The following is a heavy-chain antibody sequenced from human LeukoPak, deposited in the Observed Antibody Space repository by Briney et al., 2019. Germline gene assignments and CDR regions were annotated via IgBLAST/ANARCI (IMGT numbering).Heavy chain of an antibody. V-gene: IGHV3-11*01. CDR1: GFTFSDYY. J-gene: IGHJ4*02. Sequence: PGGSLRLSCVASGFTFSDYYMSWIRQAPGKWLEWASYISSSGNTIYYADSVKGRFTISRNNAKNSLYLQMNSLRAEDTAVYYCARVAGGGVLFYFDYWGQGTLVTVSS. D-gene: IGHD1-26*01. CDR3: ARVAGGGVLFYFDY. CDR2: ISSSGNTI.